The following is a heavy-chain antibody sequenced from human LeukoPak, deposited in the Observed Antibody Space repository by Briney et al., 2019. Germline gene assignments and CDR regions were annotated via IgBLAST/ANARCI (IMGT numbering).Heavy chain of an antibody. J-gene: IGHJ4*02. Sequence: SETLSLTCTVSGGSIRSYSWNWIRQPAGKGVEWIGRISTSGSINYNPSLKSRVTMSADTSKNQFSLNLSSVTAADTAVYYCARGVGATYFDYWGQGTLVIVSS. V-gene: IGHV4-4*07. CDR3: ARGVGATYFDY. CDR2: ISTSGSI. D-gene: IGHD1-26*01. CDR1: GGSIRSYS.